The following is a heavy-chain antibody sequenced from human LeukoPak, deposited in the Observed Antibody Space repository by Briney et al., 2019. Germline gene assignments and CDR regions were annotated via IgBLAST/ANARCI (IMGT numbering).Heavy chain of an antibody. CDR1: GYSISSGYY. V-gene: IGHV4-38-2*02. CDR3: ARESPTSVARGFDY. Sequence: SETLSLTCSVSGYSISSGYYWGWIRQPPGKGLEWIGSIDHSGSTYYNPSLKSRVTISVVTSKNQFSLKLRSVTAADTAVYYCARESPTSVARGFDYWGQGTLVTVSS. CDR2: IDHSGST. J-gene: IGHJ4*02. D-gene: IGHD6-19*01.